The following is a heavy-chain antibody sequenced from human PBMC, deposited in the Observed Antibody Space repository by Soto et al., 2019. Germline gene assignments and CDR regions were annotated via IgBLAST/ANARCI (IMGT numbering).Heavy chain of an antibody. Sequence: PGGALRLRCAATGIAFITDVMHWVRQAPGKGLEWVAVISYDGSNKYYADSVKGRFTISRDNSKNTLYLQMNSLRAEDTAVYYCARVGLIIDHWGQGTLVTVS. CDR1: GIAFITDV. CDR2: ISYDGSNK. J-gene: IGHJ4*02. CDR3: ARVGLIIDH. V-gene: IGHV3-30-3*01.